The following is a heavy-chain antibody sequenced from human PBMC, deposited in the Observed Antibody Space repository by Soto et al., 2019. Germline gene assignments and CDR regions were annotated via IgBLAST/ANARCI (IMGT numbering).Heavy chain of an antibody. J-gene: IGHJ4*02. V-gene: IGHV3-23*01. CDR3: AIVSDYYDSSGYYFGLLPHEH. Sequence: GSLRLSCAASGFPFSSYVMSWVRHAPGKGLEWVSAISGSGGSTYYADSVKGRFTISRDNSKNTLYLQMNSLRAEDTAVYYCAIVSDYYDSSGYYFGLLPHEHWGQGTLVTVPS. D-gene: IGHD3-22*01. CDR2: ISGSGGST. CDR1: GFPFSSYV.